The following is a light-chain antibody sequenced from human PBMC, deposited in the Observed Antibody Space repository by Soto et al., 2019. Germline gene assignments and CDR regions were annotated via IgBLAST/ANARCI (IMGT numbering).Light chain of an antibody. CDR3: QQYDHPPYT. J-gene: IGKJ2*01. V-gene: IGKV1-5*03. Sequence: DIQMTQSPSTLSASVGDRVTITCRASQSISSWLAWYQQKPGKAPKLLIYKASSLESGVPSRFSGSGSGTEFTLTISSLQPDDFATYYCQQYDHPPYTFGQGTTLEIK. CDR2: KAS. CDR1: QSISSW.